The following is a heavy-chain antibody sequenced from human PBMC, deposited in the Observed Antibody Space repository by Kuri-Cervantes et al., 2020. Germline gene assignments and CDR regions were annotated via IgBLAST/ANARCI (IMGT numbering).Heavy chain of an antibody. CDR2: ISYDGSNK. V-gene: IGHV3-30-3*01. Sequence: GESLKISCAASGFTFSSYAMHWVRQAPGKGLEWVAVISYDGSNKYYADSAKGRFTISRDNSKNTLYLQMNSLRAEDTAVYYCAKGSRITTHYYYYYGMDVWGQGTTVTVSS. CDR3: AKGSRITTHYYYYYGMDV. D-gene: IGHD3-3*01. CDR1: GFTFSSYA. J-gene: IGHJ6*02.